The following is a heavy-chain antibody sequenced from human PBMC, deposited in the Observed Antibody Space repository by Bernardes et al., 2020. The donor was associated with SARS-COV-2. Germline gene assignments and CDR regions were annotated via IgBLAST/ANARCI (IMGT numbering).Heavy chain of an antibody. CDR3: ARGRSRITMIVVAQYYFDY. CDR2: MNPNSCNT. V-gene: IGHV1-8*01. D-gene: IGHD3-22*01. J-gene: IGHJ4*02. Sequence: ASMKVSCKASGYTFTSYDINWVRQATGQGLEWMGWMNPNSCNTGYAQKFQGRVTMTRNTSISTAYMELSSLRSEDTAVYYCARGRSRITMIVVAQYYFDYWGQGTLVTVSS. CDR1: GYTFTSYD.